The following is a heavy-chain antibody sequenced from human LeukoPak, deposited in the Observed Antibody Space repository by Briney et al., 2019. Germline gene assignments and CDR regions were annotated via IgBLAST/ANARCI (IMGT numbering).Heavy chain of an antibody. Sequence: SVKVSCKASGGTFSSYAISWVRQAPGQGLEWMGRIIPIFGTANYAQKLQGRVTITTAESTRTAYMELSSLRSEDTAVYYCARDKHHGEYYDILTGSYYFDYWGQGTLVTVSS. CDR2: IIPIFGTA. J-gene: IGHJ4*02. D-gene: IGHD3-9*01. CDR3: ARDKHHGEYYDILTGSYYFDY. CDR1: GGTFSSYA. V-gene: IGHV1-69*05.